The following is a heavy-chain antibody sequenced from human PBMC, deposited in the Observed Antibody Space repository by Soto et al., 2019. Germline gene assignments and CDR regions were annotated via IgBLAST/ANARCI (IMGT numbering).Heavy chain of an antibody. CDR1: GGSISSYY. Sequence: SETLSLTCTVSGGSISSYYWSWIRQPPGKGLEWIGYIYYSGSTNYNPSLKSRVTISVDTSKNQFSLKLSSVTAADTAVYYCAREKNTMVRFSEYYFDYWGQGTLVTVSS. D-gene: IGHD3-10*01. CDR3: AREKNTMVRFSEYYFDY. CDR2: IYYSGST. V-gene: IGHV4-59*01. J-gene: IGHJ4*02.